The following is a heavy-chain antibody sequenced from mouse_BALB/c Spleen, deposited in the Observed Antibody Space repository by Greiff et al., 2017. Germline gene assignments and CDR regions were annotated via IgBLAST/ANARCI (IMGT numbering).Heavy chain of an antibody. D-gene: IGHD2-3*01. CDR1: GFTFSSYT. J-gene: IGHJ1*01. CDR2: ISSGGSYT. V-gene: IGHV5-6-4*01. CDR3: TRGGSMTPVWYFDV. Sequence: DVMLVESGGGLVKPGGSLKLSCAASGFTFSSYTMSWVRQTPEKRLEWVATISSGGSYTYYPDSVKGRFTISRDNAKNTLYLQMSSLKSEDTAMYSCTRGGSMTPVWYFDVWGAGTTVTVSS.